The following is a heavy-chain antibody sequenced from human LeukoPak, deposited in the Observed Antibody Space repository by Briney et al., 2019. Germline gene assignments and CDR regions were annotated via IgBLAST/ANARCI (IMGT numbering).Heavy chain of an antibody. D-gene: IGHD2-21*02. J-gene: IGHJ5*01. CDR3: ARVRVVVAAIIVDS. CDR1: GGSFSGYY. V-gene: IGHV4-34*01. Sequence: PSETLSLTCAVSGGSFSGYYWSWIRQPPGKGLEWIGEINHSGSTSDNPSLKSRVTISVDTSKNQFSLKMTSVTAADTAVYYCARVRVVVAAIIVDSWGQGTLVTVSS. CDR2: INHSGST.